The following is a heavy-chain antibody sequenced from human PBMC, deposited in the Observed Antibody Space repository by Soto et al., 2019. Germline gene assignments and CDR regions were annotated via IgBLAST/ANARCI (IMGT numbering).Heavy chain of an antibody. D-gene: IGHD4-4*01. CDR2: IWYDGSNK. J-gene: IGHJ6*02. V-gene: IGHV3-33*01. Sequence: PGGSLRLSCAASGFTFSSYGMHWVRQAPGKGLEWVAVIWYDGSNKYYADSVKGRFTISRDNSKNTLYLQMNSLRAEDTAVYYCARDWDPTGNSNYYYGMDVWGQGPTVTVSS. CDR3: ARDWDPTGNSNYYYGMDV. CDR1: GFTFSSYG.